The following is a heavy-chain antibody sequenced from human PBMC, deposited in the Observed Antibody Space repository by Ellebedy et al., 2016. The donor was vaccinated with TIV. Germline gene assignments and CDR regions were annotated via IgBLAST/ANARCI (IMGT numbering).Heavy chain of an antibody. J-gene: IGHJ3*02. D-gene: IGHD2-2*01. CDR1: GYTFTSYG. CDR3: AREQAGIGYCSSTSCRYDAFDS. Sequence: ASVKVSXKASGYTFTSYGISWVRQAPGQGLEWLGWISAYNGNTNYAQKLQGRVTMTTDTSTSTACMELRSLRSDDTAVYYCAREQAGIGYCSSTSCRYDAFDSWGQGTMVTVSS. CDR2: ISAYNGNT. V-gene: IGHV1-18*01.